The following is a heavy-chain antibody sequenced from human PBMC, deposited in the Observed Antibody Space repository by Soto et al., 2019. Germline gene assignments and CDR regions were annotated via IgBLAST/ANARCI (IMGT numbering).Heavy chain of an antibody. J-gene: IGHJ4*02. V-gene: IGHV3-30*18. CDR3: AKLYDSSGYEDDY. CDR1: GFTFSSYG. D-gene: IGHD3-22*01. CDR2: ISYDGSNK. Sequence: GGSLRLSCAASGFTFSSYGMHWVRQAPGKGLEWVALISYDGSNKYYADSVKGRFTISRDNSKNTLYLQMNSLRAEDTAVYYCAKLYDSSGYEDDYWGQGTLVTVSS.